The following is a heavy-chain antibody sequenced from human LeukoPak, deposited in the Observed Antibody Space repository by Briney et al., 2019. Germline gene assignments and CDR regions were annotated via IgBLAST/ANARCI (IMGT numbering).Heavy chain of an antibody. CDR2: MNPNSGNT. CDR3: ARAGDIVPTRAQSITMIVVVTTTFDY. Sequence: ASVKVSCKASGYTFTSYDINWVRQATGQGLEWMGWMNPNSGNTGYAQKFQGRVTITRNTSITTAYMELSSLRSEDTAVYYCARAGDIVPTRAQSITMIVVVTTTFDYWGQGTLVTVSS. D-gene: IGHD3-22*01. J-gene: IGHJ4*02. CDR1: GYTFTSYD. V-gene: IGHV1-8*03.